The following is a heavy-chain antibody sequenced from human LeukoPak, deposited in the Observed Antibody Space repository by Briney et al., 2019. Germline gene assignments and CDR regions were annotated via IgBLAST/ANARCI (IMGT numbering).Heavy chain of an antibody. CDR1: GFTFSSYA. CDR2: ISYDGSNK. J-gene: IGHJ4*02. Sequence: GGTLRLSCAASGFTFSSYAMHWVRQAPGKGLEWVAVISYDGSNKYYADSVKGRFTISRDNTKNTLYLQMNSLRDEDTAVYYCARDRSYYDILTGFDYWGQGTLVTVSS. D-gene: IGHD3-9*01. V-gene: IGHV3-30*04. CDR3: ARDRSYYDILTGFDY.